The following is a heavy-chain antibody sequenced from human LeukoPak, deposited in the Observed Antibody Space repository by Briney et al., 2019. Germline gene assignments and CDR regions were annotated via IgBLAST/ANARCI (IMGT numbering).Heavy chain of an antibody. CDR3: AREHDFWSGYSFDY. J-gene: IGHJ4*02. CDR1: GYTFTSYG. V-gene: IGHV1-18*01. Sequence: ASVRVSCKASGYTFTSYGISWVRQAPGQWLEWMGWISAYNGNTNYAQKLQGRVTMTTDTSTSTAYMELRSLRSDDTAVYYCAREHDFWSGYSFDYWGQGTLVTVSS. D-gene: IGHD3-3*01. CDR2: ISAYNGNT.